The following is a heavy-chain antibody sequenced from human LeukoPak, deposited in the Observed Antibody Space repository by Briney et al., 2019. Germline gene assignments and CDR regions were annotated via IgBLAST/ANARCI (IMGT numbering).Heavy chain of an antibody. CDR1: GFTFSSYW. D-gene: IGHD3-22*01. CDR3: ARDRYYYDSSGYSRYYYYGMDV. J-gene: IGHJ6*02. V-gene: IGHV3-7*01. Sequence: PGGSLRLSCAASGFTFSSYWTSWVRQAPGKGLEWVANIKQDGSEKYYVDSVKGRFTISRDNAKNSLYLQMNSLRAEDTAVYYCARDRYYYDSSGYSRYYYYGMDVWGQGTTVTVSS. CDR2: IKQDGSEK.